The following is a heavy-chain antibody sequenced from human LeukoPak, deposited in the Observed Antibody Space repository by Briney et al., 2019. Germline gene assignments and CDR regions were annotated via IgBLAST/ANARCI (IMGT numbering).Heavy chain of an antibody. D-gene: IGHD5-18*01. V-gene: IGHV3-30-3*01. CDR2: ISYDGSSK. CDR1: GFTFSSYA. J-gene: IGHJ4*02. Sequence: AGGSLRLSCAASGFTFSSYAMHWVRQAPGKGLEWVAVISYDGSSKYYADSVKGRFTISRDNSKNTLYLQMNSLRAEDTAVYYCARDVDTAMANPLDYWGQGTLVTVSS. CDR3: ARDVDTAMANPLDY.